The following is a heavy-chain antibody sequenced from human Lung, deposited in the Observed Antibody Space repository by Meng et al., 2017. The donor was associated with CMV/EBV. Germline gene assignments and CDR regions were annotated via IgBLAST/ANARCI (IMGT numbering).Heavy chain of an antibody. CDR3: ASFPPPGKQWLVTDY. Sequence: QVQLQESGPGLVKPSGTLALTCVVSGGSISSSNWGSWVRQPPGKGLEWIGEIYHSGSTNYNPSLKSRVTISVDKSKNQFSLKLSSVTAADTAVYYCASFPPPGKQWLVTDYWGQGTLVTVSS. D-gene: IGHD6-19*01. CDR2: IYHSGST. J-gene: IGHJ4*02. CDR1: GGSISSSNW. V-gene: IGHV4-4*02.